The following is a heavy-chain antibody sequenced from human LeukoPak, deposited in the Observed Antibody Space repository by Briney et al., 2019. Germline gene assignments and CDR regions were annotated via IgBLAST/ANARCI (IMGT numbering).Heavy chain of an antibody. V-gene: IGHV4-59*01. Sequence: KPSETLSLTCAVYGGSISSYYWSWLRQPPGKGLEWIGDIYYSGSTNYNPSLKSRVTILVDTSKNQFSLKLSSVTAADTAVYYCARGDLYCSGGSCSDYWGQGTLVTVSS. J-gene: IGHJ4*02. CDR2: IYYSGST. D-gene: IGHD2-15*01. CDR3: ARGDLYCSGGSCSDY. CDR1: GGSISSYY.